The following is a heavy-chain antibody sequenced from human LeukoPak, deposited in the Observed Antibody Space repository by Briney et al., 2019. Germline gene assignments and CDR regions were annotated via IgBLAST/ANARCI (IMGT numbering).Heavy chain of an antibody. CDR2: INHSGST. Sequence: SETLSLTCAVYGGSFSGYYWSWIRQPPGKGLEWIGEINHSGSTSYNPSLKSRVTISVDTSKNQFSLKLSSVTAADTAVYYCARGPSNIVVVTAISYWGQGTLVTVSS. V-gene: IGHV4-34*01. CDR3: ARGPSNIVVVTAISY. CDR1: GGSFSGYY. D-gene: IGHD2-21*02. J-gene: IGHJ4*02.